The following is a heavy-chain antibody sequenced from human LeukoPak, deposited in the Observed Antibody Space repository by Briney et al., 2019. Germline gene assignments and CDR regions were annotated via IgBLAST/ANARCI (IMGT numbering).Heavy chain of an antibody. CDR2: ISSSSSYI. Sequence: LGGSLTLSCAASGFTFSSYSMNWVRQAPGKGLEWVSSISSSSSYIYYADSVKGRFTISRDNAKNSLYLQMNSLRAEVTAVYYCARSNEAVAGTCGYWGQGTLVTVSS. D-gene: IGHD6-19*01. CDR3: ARSNEAVAGTCGY. V-gene: IGHV3-21*01. CDR1: GFTFSSYS. J-gene: IGHJ4*02.